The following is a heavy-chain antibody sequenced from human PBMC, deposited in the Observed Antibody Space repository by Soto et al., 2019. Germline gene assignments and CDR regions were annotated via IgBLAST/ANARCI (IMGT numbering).Heavy chain of an antibody. V-gene: IGHV1-69*12. CDR1: GGTFSSYA. CDR3: ARVVTVVKTFHYWYFDL. J-gene: IGHJ2*01. Sequence: QVQLVQSGAEVKKPGSSVKVSCKASGGTFSSYAISWVRQAPGQGLEWMGGIIPIFGTANYAQKFQGRVTITADESTSTAYMELRSLRSKDTAVYYCARVVTVVKTFHYWYFDLWGRGTLVTVSS. D-gene: IGHD2-15*01. CDR2: IIPIFGTA.